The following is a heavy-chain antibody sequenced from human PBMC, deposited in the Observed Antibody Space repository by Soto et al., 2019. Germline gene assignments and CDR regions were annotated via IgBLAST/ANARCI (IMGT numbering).Heavy chain of an antibody. V-gene: IGHV1-18*01. D-gene: IGHD1-1*01. CDR1: GYAFTTYG. CDR2: ISAQNGNT. J-gene: IGHJ4*02. CDR3: ARGRYGDY. Sequence: QVHLVQSGAEVKKPGASVKVSCKGSGYAFTTYGITLVRQAPGQGLEWMGWISAQNGNTNYAQKLQGRVTVTRDTSTSTAYMELRSLRSDDTAVYYCARGRYGDYWGQGALVTVSS.